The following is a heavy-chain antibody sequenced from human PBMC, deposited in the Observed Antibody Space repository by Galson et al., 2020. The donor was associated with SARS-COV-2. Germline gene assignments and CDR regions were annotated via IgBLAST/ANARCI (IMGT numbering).Heavy chain of an antibody. CDR2: IYYSGST. V-gene: IGHV4-59*01. CDR3: ARGPMGELLTYYYYYGMDV. J-gene: IGHJ6*02. D-gene: IGHD1-26*01. CDR1: GGSISSYY. Sequence: SETLSLTCTVSGGSISSYYWSWIRQPPGKGLEWIGYIYYSGSTNYNPSLKSRVTISVDTSKNQFSLKLSSVTAADTAVYYCARGPMGELLTYYYYYGMDVWGQGTTVTVSS.